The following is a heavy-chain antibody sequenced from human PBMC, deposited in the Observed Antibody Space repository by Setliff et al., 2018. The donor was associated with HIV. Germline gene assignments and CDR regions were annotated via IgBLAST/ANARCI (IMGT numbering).Heavy chain of an antibody. V-gene: IGHV4-59*04. CDR2: ISDSGTA. D-gene: IGHD1-1*01. CDR1: GGSMSSYY. J-gene: IGHJ5*02. Sequence: SETLSLTCTVSGGSMSSYYWAWIRQPPGKGLEWIATISDSGTAYYNPSLKSRVTISLDTSKNQFSLKLTSVTAADTAVYYCTRRGFWYDGKTIDRWGQGTLVTVSS. CDR3: TRRGFWYDGKTIDR.